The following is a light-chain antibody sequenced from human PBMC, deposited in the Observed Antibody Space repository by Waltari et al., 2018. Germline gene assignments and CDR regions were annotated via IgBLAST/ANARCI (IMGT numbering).Light chain of an antibody. Sequence: QSALTQPASVSGSPGQSITISCTGTSSDVGGYNLVPWYQQHPGKAPKVMIYEVTERPSGVSDRFSGSKSGDTASLTISDLQAVDEADYFCSSYTTSHTVLFGGGTTLTVL. J-gene: IGLJ2*01. CDR3: SSYTTSHTVL. V-gene: IGLV2-23*02. CDR1: SSDVGGYNL. CDR2: EVT.